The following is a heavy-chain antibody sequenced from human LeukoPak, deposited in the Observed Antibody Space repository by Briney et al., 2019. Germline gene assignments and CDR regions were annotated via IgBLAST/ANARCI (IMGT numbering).Heavy chain of an antibody. CDR3: VKEYASGYDFFDY. CDR2: ISWNGASL. J-gene: IGHJ4*02. V-gene: IGHV3-9*01. Sequence: SLRLSCAASGFTFDDYAMYWVRQAPGKGLEWVSYISWNGASLDYADSVKGRFTISRDNAQNSPYLQMNSLRPEDTALYFCVKEYASGYDFFDYWGQGVLVTVSS. D-gene: IGHD5-12*01. CDR1: GFTFDDYA.